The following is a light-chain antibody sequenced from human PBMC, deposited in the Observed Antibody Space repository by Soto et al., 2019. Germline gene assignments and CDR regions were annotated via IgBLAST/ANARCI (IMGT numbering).Light chain of an antibody. Sequence: EIVLTPSPGTLALSPGARGTLSFRPIQSFSSTYLAWYQQKPGQAPRLLIYGASSRATGIPDRFSGGGSGTDFSLTISRLDPEDFAVYYCQQYNNWPPITFGQGTRLEIK. J-gene: IGKJ5*01. CDR2: GAS. CDR1: QSFSSTY. CDR3: QQYNNWPPIT. V-gene: IGKV3-20*01.